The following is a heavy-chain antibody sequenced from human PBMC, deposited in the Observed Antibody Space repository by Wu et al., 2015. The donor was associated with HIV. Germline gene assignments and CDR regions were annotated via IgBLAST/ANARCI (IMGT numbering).Heavy chain of an antibody. Sequence: QVQLVQSGAEVKKPGASVKVSCKASGYTFTSYGISWVRQAPGQGLEWMGWISAYNGNTNYAQKLQGRVTMTTDTSTSTAYMELRSLRSEDTAVYYCASSSRATPLETSFDIVGPRDNGHRLF. V-gene: IGHV1-18*01. CDR3: ASSSRATPLETSFDI. CDR1: GYTFTSYG. CDR2: ISAYNGNT. J-gene: IGHJ3*02. D-gene: IGHD1-1*01.